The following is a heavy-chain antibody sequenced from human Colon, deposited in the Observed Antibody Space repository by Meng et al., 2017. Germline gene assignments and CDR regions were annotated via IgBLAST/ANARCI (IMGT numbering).Heavy chain of an antibody. CDR1: GGSIRGQY. Sequence: SETLSLTCNVSGGSIRGQYWSWIRQTPGKGLEWIGYVYYSGTTNYLSSLRGRVTISVDTSKNQFSRNLSSVTAADTAVYSCARDGSSTSCYGAFDFWGQGTPVTVSS. D-gene: IGHD2-2*01. CDR3: ARDGSSTSCYGAFDF. V-gene: IGHV4-59*11. CDR2: VYYSGTT. J-gene: IGHJ4*02.